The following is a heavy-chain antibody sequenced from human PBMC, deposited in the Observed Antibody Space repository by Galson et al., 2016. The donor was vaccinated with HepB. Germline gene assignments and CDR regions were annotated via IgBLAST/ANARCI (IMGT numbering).Heavy chain of an antibody. Sequence: SLRLSCAVSGFTFSNYQMSWIRQAPGKGLEWVSYISSGSSYTKYVDSVKGRFTISRDNAKNTLFLQMNSLRAEDTAVYYCAREAHSKSWYIDYYYVDVWGKGTTVTVSS. CDR1: GFTFSNYQ. V-gene: IGHV3-11*06. CDR3: AREAHSKSWYIDYYYVDV. J-gene: IGHJ6*03. CDR2: ISSGSSYT. D-gene: IGHD6-13*01.